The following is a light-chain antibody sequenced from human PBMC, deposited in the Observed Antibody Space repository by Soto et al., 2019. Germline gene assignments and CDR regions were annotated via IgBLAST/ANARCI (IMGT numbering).Light chain of an antibody. CDR3: QQYGSPPPYT. V-gene: IGKV3-20*01. J-gene: IGKJ2*01. Sequence: ENVLTQSPVSLSLSPGERAIVSCRASQSVTSNKVAWFQQKPGQAPRLLIRAASSRATGIPDRFSGSGSATDFPLTISRLEPEDFAVYYCQQYGSPPPYTFGQGTKLEIK. CDR2: AAS. CDR1: QSVTSNK.